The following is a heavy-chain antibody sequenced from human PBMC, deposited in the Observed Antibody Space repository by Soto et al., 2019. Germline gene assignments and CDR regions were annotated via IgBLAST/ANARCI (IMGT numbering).Heavy chain of an antibody. V-gene: IGHV3-30*18. D-gene: IGHD3-22*01. CDR1: GFTFSSYG. CDR3: AKVRDYYESSVYYPEGY. J-gene: IGHJ4*02. CDR2: ISYDGGNK. Sequence: GRSRRFSGAACGFTFSSYGMHWVRQAPGKGLGWVAVISYDGGNKYYGDSVKGRLTISRDNSKTTLYLQMNSLRAEDTAVYYCAKVRDYYESSVYYPEGYWSQGTLVNGSS.